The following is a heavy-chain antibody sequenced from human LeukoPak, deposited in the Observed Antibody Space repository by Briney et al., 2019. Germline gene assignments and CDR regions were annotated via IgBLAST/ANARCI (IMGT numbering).Heavy chain of an antibody. CDR1: GFTFSSYA. J-gene: IGHJ4*02. CDR3: AKDPYSTYYFDY. V-gene: IGHV3-23*01. Sequence: PGGSLRLSCAASGFTFSSYAMSWVRQAPGKGLEWVSAISGSGGSTYYADSVKGRFTISRGNSKNTLYLQMNSLRAEDTAVYYCAKDPYSTYYFDYWGQGTLVTVSS. CDR2: ISGSGGST. D-gene: IGHD6-13*01.